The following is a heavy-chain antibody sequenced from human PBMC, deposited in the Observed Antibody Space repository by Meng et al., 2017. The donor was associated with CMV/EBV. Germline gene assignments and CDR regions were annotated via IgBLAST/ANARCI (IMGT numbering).Heavy chain of an antibody. D-gene: IGHD3-22*01. CDR1: GFTFSSYS. CDR2: ISSSSSYI. CDR3: ARDGDYYDSVNLDY. V-gene: IGHV3-21*01. J-gene: IGHJ4*02. Sequence: GGSLRLSCAASGFTFSSYSMNWVRQAPGKGLEWVSSISSSSSYIYYADSVKGRFTISRDNAKNSLYLQMNSLRAEDTAVYYCARDGDYYDSVNLDYWGQGTLVTVSS.